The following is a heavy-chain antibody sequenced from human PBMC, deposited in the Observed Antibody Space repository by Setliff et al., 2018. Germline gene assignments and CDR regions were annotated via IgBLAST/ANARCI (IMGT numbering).Heavy chain of an antibody. J-gene: IGHJ6*03. CDR3: ARESVVVVTTTNYYYYIDV. Sequence: SVKVSCKASGYTFSSYGISWVRQAPGQGLEWMGGTIPIFGTTTYAQKFLGRVTITTDESSSTGYMELSSLRSEDTAVYFCARESVVVVTTTNYYYYIDVWGEGTTVTVSS. V-gene: IGHV1-69*05. CDR2: TIPIFGTT. CDR1: GYTFSSYG. D-gene: IGHD2-21*02.